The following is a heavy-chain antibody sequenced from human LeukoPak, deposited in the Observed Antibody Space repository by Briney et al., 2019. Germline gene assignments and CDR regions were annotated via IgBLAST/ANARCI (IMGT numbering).Heavy chain of an antibody. J-gene: IGHJ5*02. CDR2: INHSGST. D-gene: IGHD3-10*01. CDR3: ARVYYYGSGSYYNWPWFDP. Sequence: SETLSLTCAVYGGSFRGYYWSWIRQPPGKGLEWIGEINHSGSTNYNPSLKSRVTISVDTSKNQFSLKLSSVTAADTAVYYCARVYYYGSGSYYNWPWFDPWGQGTLVTVSS. CDR1: GGSFRGYY. V-gene: IGHV4-34*01.